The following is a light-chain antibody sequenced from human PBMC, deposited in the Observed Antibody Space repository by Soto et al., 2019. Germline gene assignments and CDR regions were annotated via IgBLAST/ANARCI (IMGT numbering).Light chain of an antibody. CDR3: QQSYSTPWT. CDR1: HGISKS. V-gene: IGKV1-39*01. J-gene: IGKJ1*01. CDR2: AAS. Sequence: DIQMTQSPSSLSASVGDRVTITCRASHGISKSLAWYQQKPGKAPKLLIYAASSLQSGVPSRFSGSGSVTDFTLTISSLQPEDFASYYCQQSYSTPWTFGQGTKVDIK.